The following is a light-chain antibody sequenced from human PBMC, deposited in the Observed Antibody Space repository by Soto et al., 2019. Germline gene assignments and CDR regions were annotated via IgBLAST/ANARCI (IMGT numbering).Light chain of an antibody. J-gene: IGLJ3*02. V-gene: IGLV1-40*01. CDR2: GNS. Sequence: QSALTQPPSVSGAPGQRVTMSCTGSSSNIGAGYDVNWYQQLPGTAPKLLIYGNSNRPSGVPDRFSGSKSGTSASLAITGFQAEDEADYYCQSYDTSLSGGVFGGGTQLTVL. CDR3: QSYDTSLSGGV. CDR1: SSNIGAGYD.